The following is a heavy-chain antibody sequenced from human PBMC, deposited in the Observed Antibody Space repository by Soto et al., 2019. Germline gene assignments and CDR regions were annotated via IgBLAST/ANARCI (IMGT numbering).Heavy chain of an antibody. V-gene: IGHV1-18*01. CDR3: ARVIYCSGGSCPRYGMDV. CDR1: GYTFTSYG. D-gene: IGHD2-15*01. Sequence: ASVKVSCKASGYTFTSYGISWVRQAPGQGLEWMGWISAYNGNTNYAQKLQGRVTMTTDTSTSTAYMELRSLRSDDTAVYYCARVIYCSGGSCPRYGMDVWGQGTTVTVSS. J-gene: IGHJ6*02. CDR2: ISAYNGNT.